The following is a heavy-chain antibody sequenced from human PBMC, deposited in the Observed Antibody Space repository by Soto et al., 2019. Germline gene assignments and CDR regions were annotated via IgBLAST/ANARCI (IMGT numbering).Heavy chain of an antibody. CDR2: IYYSGTA. V-gene: IGHV4-39*01. Sequence: ETLSPTCTVSGGSIIGSGFYWAWIRQPPGKGLAWIGSIYYSGTANYSPSLKCRLAIDVDTSKNQFSLRLSAVTAADTAEYYCATRSGDYVGWFNPWGQGTRVTVSS. J-gene: IGHJ5*02. CDR1: GGSIIGSGFY. D-gene: IGHD4-17*01. CDR3: ATRSGDYVGWFNP.